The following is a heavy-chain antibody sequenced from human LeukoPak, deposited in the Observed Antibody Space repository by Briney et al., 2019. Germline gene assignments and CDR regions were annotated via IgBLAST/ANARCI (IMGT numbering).Heavy chain of an antibody. D-gene: IGHD6-13*01. CDR2: IYSGGST. J-gene: IGHJ4*02. V-gene: IGHV3-53*01. CDR3: ARGESSSWPAFDY. Sequence: GGSLRLSCAASGFTVSSNYMSWVRQAPGKGLEWVSVIYSGGSTYYADSVKGRFTISRDNSKNTLYLQMNSLRAEDTAVYYCARGESSSWPAFDYWGQGTLVTVSS. CDR1: GFTVSSNY.